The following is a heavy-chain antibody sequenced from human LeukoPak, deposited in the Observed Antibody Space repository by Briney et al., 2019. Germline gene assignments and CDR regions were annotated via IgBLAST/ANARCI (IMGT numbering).Heavy chain of an antibody. D-gene: IGHD2-15*01. J-gene: IGHJ4*02. CDR1: GGTFSIYA. V-gene: IGHV1-69*06. CDR3: ARDDSGGSFFEY. CDR2: NIPIFDTA. Sequence: PSVKLSCTASGGTFSIYAISWVRQAPGQGLERMGGNIPIFDTANYAQKFQGRVTITADKSTSTAYMEVSSLRSEDTAVYYCARDDSGGSFFEYWGQGTLVTVSS.